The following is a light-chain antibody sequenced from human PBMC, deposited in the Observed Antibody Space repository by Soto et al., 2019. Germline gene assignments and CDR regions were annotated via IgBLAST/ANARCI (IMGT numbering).Light chain of an antibody. CDR3: QAWDSGTVV. CDR1: SGHSSCA. CDR2: LNSDGSH. Sequence: QSVLTQSPSASASLGASVTLTCTLSSGHSSCAIAWHQQQLEKGPRYLMKLNSDGSHSKGDGIPDRFSGSSSGAERYLTISSLQSEDESEYYCQAWDSGTVVFGGGTKVTVL. V-gene: IGLV4-69*01. J-gene: IGLJ2*01.